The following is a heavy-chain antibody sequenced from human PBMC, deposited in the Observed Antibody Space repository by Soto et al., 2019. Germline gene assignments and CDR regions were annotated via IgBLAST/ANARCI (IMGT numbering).Heavy chain of an antibody. Sequence: SLRLSCAASGFILSSYDVHWFRQAPGKGLEWVAIISYDGSERHYADSVKGRFTISRDNSKNTLYLRMNSLRGEDSAVYYCAKDYGGSPDYWGQGTQVTVSS. D-gene: IGHD2-15*01. CDR1: GFILSSYD. V-gene: IGHV3-30*18. CDR2: ISYDGSER. CDR3: AKDYGGSPDY. J-gene: IGHJ4*02.